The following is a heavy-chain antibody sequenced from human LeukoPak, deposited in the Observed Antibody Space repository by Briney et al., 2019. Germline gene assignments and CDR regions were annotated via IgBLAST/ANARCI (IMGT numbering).Heavy chain of an antibody. D-gene: IGHD3-9*01. CDR3: AKGRYFDWFPLDY. CDR1: GFTFNTYW. Sequence: GGSLRLSYAASGFTFNTYWMHWVRQAPGKGLVWVSRINSDGSTTSYADSVKGRFTISRDNAKNTLYLQMNSLRAEDTAVYYCAKGRYFDWFPLDYWGQGTLVTVSS. J-gene: IGHJ4*02. V-gene: IGHV3-74*01. CDR2: INSDGSTT.